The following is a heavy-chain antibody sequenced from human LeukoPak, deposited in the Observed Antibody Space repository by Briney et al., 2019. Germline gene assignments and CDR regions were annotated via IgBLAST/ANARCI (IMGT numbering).Heavy chain of an antibody. V-gene: IGHV3-48*03. CDR3: ARNGDYPFYYYYYGMDV. CDR1: GFTFSSYE. D-gene: IGHD4-17*01. Sequence: GGSLRLSWAASGFTFSSYEMNWVRQAPGKGLEWVSYISSSGSTIYYADSVKGRFTISRDNAKNSLYLQMNSLRAEDTAVYYCARNGDYPFYYYYYGMDVWGQGTTVTVSS. CDR2: ISSSGSTI. J-gene: IGHJ6*02.